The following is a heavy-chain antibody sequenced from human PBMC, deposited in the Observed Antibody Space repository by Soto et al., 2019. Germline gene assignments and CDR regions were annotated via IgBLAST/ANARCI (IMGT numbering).Heavy chain of an antibody. CDR1: GGSISSYY. D-gene: IGHD6-19*01. CDR2: IYYSGST. V-gene: IGHV4-59*01. Sequence: SETLSLTCTVSGGSISSYYWSWIRQPPGKGLEWIGYIYYSGSTNYNPSLKSRVTISVDTSKNQFSLELSSVTAADTAVYYCARGGQWLSWGTFDYWGQGTLVTVSS. CDR3: ARGGQWLSWGTFDY. J-gene: IGHJ4*02.